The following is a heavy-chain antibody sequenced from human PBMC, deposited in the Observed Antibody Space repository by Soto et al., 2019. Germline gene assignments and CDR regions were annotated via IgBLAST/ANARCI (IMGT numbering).Heavy chain of an antibody. CDR2: IYHSGST. J-gene: IGHJ5*02. D-gene: IGHD3-22*01. Sequence: QLQLQESGSGLVKPSQTLSLTCAVSGGSISSGGYSWSWIRQPPGKGLEWIGYIYHSGSTYYNPSLKSRVTISVDRSKNQFSLKLSSVTAADTAVYYCARGRSGYYDLNWFDPWGQGTLVTVSS. CDR1: GGSISSGGYS. CDR3: ARGRSGYYDLNWFDP. V-gene: IGHV4-30-2*01.